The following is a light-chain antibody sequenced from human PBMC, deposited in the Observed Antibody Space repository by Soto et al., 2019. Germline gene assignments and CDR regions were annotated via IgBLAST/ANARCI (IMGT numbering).Light chain of an antibody. Sequence: QSALTQPRSVSGSPGQSVTISCTGTSSDVGGYNFVSWYQQYPGKAPKLIIYDATKRPSGVPDRFSGSKSGNTASLTISGLQAEDEADYYCCSYAGTYTLWVFGGGTKLTVL. J-gene: IGLJ3*02. CDR2: DAT. CDR3: CSYAGTYTLWV. CDR1: SSDVGGYNF. V-gene: IGLV2-11*01.